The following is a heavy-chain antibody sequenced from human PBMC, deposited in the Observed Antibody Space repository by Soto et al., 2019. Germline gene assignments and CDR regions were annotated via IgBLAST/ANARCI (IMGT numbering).Heavy chain of an antibody. CDR1: GFTVSSHY. V-gene: IGHV3-53*02. CDR3: ARGAGGGSDCCPFDY. J-gene: IGHJ4*02. D-gene: IGHD2-21*02. Sequence: EVQLVETGGGLMQPGGSLRLSCAASGFTVSSHYMSWVRQAPGKGLEWVSFIYRGGSTYYAGSVKGRFTISRDNAKNTLYLQMNSLRVEDTAVYSGARGAGGGSDCCPFDYWGQGNLVTVSS. CDR2: IYRGGST.